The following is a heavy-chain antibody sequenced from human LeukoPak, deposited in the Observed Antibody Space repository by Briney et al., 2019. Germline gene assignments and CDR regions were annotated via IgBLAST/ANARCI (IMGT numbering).Heavy chain of an antibody. D-gene: IGHD3-22*01. V-gene: IGHV3-7*01. CDR1: GFTFSTYW. CDR3: ARDLYRIVVVPHYFDY. CDR2: IKKDGSEK. Sequence: GGSLRLSCAASGFTFSTYWMSWVRQAPGKGLEWVANIKKDGSEKYYVDSVKGRFTISRDNAKNSLYLQMNSLRAEDTAVYYCARDLYRIVVVPHYFDYWGQGTLVTVSS. J-gene: IGHJ4*02.